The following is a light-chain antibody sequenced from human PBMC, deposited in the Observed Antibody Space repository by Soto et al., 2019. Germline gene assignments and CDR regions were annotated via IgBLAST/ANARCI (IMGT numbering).Light chain of an antibody. J-gene: IGKJ2*01. CDR1: QSLVHKNGDTF. CDR2: KDS. CDR3: MQATHWPYT. Sequence: DAVMTQSPLSLPVTLGQPASISCRSSQSLVHKNGDTFLNWGQQRLGQSPRRLIYKDSNRDSGVPDIFSGSVSGTDFILKISRVEAEDVGIYYCMQATHWPYTFGQGTALEIK. V-gene: IGKV2-30*02.